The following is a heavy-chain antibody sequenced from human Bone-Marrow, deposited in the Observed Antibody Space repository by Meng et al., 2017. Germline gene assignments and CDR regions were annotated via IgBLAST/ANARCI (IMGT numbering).Heavy chain of an antibody. CDR1: GDSVSSNSAS. Sequence: QEHLQESAAGLVKTSQTTLLISSISGDSVSSNSASWNWIRQSPSRGLEWLGRTYYRSKWYNDYAVSVKSRIIINPDTSKNQFSLQLNSVTPEDTAVYYCARDGMSNSWFDPWGQGTLVTVSS. CDR2: TYYRSKWYN. D-gene: IGHD1-1*01. CDR3: ARDGMSNSWFDP. V-gene: IGHV6-1*01. J-gene: IGHJ5*02.